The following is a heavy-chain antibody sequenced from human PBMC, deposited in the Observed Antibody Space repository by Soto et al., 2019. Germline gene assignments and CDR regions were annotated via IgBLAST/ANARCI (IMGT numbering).Heavy chain of an antibody. V-gene: IGHV1-18*01. CDR3: ERDRFTVDAFDI. D-gene: IGHD3-3*01. CDR1: RYSFTSCG. CDR2: ISAYNGNT. J-gene: IGHJ3*02. Sequence: AASVKVCSEACRYSFTSCGLSSLRQAPGQGLEWMGWISAYNGNTNYAQKLQGRVTMTTDTSTSTAYMELRSLRSDDTAVYYCERDRFTVDAFDIWGQGTMVTVSS.